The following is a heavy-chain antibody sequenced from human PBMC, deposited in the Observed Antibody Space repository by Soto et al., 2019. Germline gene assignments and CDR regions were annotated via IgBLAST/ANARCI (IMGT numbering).Heavy chain of an antibody. CDR3: ARERNYRGRGFDP. D-gene: IGHD1-7*01. CDR2: IYYSGST. CDR1: GGSISSGGYY. V-gene: IGHV4-31*03. Sequence: SETLSLTCTVSGGSISSGGYYWSWIRQHPGKGLEWIGYIYYSGSTYYNPSLKSRVTISVDTSKNQFSLKLSSVTAADTAVYYCARERNYRGRGFDPWGQGTLVTVSS. J-gene: IGHJ5*02.